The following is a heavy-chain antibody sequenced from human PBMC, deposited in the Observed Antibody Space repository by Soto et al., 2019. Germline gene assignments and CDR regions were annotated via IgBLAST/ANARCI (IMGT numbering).Heavy chain of an antibody. CDR3: ARKGTIFGVVIIPGWFDL. CDR1: AGPINTNRYY. V-gene: IGHV4-39*01. CDR2: IYYSGRT. Sequence: SETLSLTCTFSAGPINTNRYYCGLVRQPPGKGLEWIGSIYYSGRTYHNPSLKSRVTISVDTSKNQFSLKLSSVTAADTAVYYCARKGTIFGVVIIPGWFDLWGQGTLVTVSS. D-gene: IGHD3-3*01. J-gene: IGHJ5*02.